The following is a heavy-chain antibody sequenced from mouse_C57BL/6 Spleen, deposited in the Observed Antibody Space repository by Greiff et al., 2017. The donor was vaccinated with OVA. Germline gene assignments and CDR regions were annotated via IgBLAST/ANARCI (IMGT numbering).Heavy chain of an antibody. J-gene: IGHJ2*01. CDR3: ARGYYGSSAFDY. V-gene: IGHV1-69*01. Sequence: VQLKQPGAELVMPGASVKLSCKASGYTFTSYWMHWVKQRPGQGLEWIGEIDPSDSYTNYNQKFKGKSTLTVDKSSSTAYMQLSSLTSEDSAVYYCARGYYGSSAFDYWGQGTTLTVSS. CDR1: GYTFTSYW. CDR2: IDPSDSYT. D-gene: IGHD1-1*01.